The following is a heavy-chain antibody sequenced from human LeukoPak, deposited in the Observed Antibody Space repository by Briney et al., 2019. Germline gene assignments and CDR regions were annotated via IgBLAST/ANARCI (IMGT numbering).Heavy chain of an antibody. CDR2: IYPGDSDT. D-gene: IGHD4-11*01. V-gene: IGHV5-51*01. CDR1: GYSFTSYW. J-gene: IGHJ4*02. CDR3: ARPALPYSNSYYFDY. Sequence: GESLKISCQGSGYSFTSYWIGWVRQMPGKGLEWMGIIYPGDSDTRYSPSFQGQVTISADKSISTAYLQWSSLKASDTAMYYCARPALPYSNSYYFDYWGQGTLVTVSS.